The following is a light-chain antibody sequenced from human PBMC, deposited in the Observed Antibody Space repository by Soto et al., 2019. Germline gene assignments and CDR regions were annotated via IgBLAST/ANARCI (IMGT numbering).Light chain of an antibody. CDR1: QSILFSSNNKNL. CDR3: HHYYKTPHA. V-gene: IGKV4-1*01. Sequence: DIVLTQSPDSLAVSLGERATINCTSSQSILFSSNNKNLLAWYQQKPGQSPKLLIYWASTRESGVPDRFSASGSGTNFTLTISSLQADDVAVYYCHHYYKTPHALGQGTRVDIK. CDR2: WAS. J-gene: IGKJ1*01.